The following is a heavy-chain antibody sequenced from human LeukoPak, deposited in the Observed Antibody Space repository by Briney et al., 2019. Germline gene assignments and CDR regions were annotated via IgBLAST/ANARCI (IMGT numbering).Heavy chain of an antibody. D-gene: IGHD6-6*01. J-gene: IGHJ4*02. CDR3: AREELVRYYFDY. CDR2: TSAYNGNT. V-gene: IGHV1-18*01. CDR1: GYTFTSYG. Sequence: ASVKVSCKASGYTFTSYGISWVRQAPGQGLEWMGWTSAYNGNTNYAQKLQGRVTMTPDTSTSTAYMELRSLRSDDTAVYYCAREELVRYYFDYWGQGTLVTVSS.